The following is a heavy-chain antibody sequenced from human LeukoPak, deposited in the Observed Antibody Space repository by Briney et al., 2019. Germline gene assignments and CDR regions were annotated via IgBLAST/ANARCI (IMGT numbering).Heavy chain of an antibody. D-gene: IGHD2-15*01. CDR2: INPSGGST. J-gene: IGHJ5*02. CDR3: ARDYYCSGGYCSNCFDP. Sequence: ASVKVSCKASGYILTSYYMHWVRQAPGQGLEWMGIINPSGGSTSYAQKFQGRVTMTTDTSTSTAYMELRSLRSDDTAVYYCARDYYCSGGYCSNCFDPWGQGILVTVSS. V-gene: IGHV1-46*01. CDR1: GYILTSYY.